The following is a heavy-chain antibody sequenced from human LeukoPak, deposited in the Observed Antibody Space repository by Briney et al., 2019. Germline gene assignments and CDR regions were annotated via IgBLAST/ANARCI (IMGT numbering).Heavy chain of an antibody. J-gene: IGHJ4*02. CDR2: ISTSSTYT. V-gene: IGHV3-11*06. CDR3: ATTSGYRSGWYYFDH. Sequence: GGSLRLSCVASGFTFSDYYMSWIRQAPGKGLEWVSYISTSSTYTNYADSVKGRFTISRDNAKSSLYLQMNSLRAEDTAVYYCATTSGYRSGWYYFDHWGQGTLVTVSS. D-gene: IGHD6-19*01. CDR1: GFTFSDYY.